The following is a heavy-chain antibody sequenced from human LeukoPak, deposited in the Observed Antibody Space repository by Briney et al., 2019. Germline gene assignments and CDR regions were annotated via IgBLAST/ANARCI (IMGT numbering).Heavy chain of an antibody. J-gene: IGHJ3*02. CDR3: ASAQGYCSSTSCHGAFDI. V-gene: IGHV4-4*07. CDR1: GGSISSYY. CDR2: IYTNGST. Sequence: SETLSLTCTVSGGSISSYYWSWIRQPAGKGLEWIGRIYTNGSTNYNPSLKSRVTMSVDTSKNQFSLKLSSVTAADTAVYYCASAQGYCSSTSCHGAFDIWGQGTMVTVSS. D-gene: IGHD2-2*01.